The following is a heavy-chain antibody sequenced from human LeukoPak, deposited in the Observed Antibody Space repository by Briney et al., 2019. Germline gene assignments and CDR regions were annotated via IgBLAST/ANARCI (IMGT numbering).Heavy chain of an antibody. V-gene: IGHV4-61*08. Sequence: SQTLXLTCTVSGGSISSGGYYWSWIRQPPGKGLEWIGYIYYSGSTNYNPSLKSRVTISVDTSKNQFSLKLSSVTAADTAVYYCARDQWGYGDYLVYWGQGTLVTVSS. CDR2: IYYSGST. CDR1: GGSISSGGYY. J-gene: IGHJ4*02. CDR3: ARDQWGYGDYLVY. D-gene: IGHD4-17*01.